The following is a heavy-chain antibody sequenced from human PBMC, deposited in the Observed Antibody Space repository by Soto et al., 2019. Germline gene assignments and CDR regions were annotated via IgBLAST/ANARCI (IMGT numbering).Heavy chain of an antibody. CDR3: ARDSPPPRE. CDR1: GYTFTSYH. Sequence: QVQLVQSGAEVKKPGASVKVSCKASGYTFTSYHITWVRQAPGQGLEWMGWINAYNGNTNYAQKRQGRVTMTTDTPPSTAYMELRILRSDDTAVYYCARDSPPPREWGQGTLVTVSS. J-gene: IGHJ4*02. V-gene: IGHV1-18*01. CDR2: INAYNGNT.